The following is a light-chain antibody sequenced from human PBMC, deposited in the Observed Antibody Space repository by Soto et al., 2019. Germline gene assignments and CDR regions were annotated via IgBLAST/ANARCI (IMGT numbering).Light chain of an antibody. CDR3: QQYGHSLWT. Sequence: EIVLTQSPATLSLSPGERASLSCRASQSVSSGHLAWYQQKPGQAPRLLIYGASSRATGVTDRFSGSGAGTDFTLIISRREPEEYAVYYCQQYGHSLWTFGQGTKVDIK. V-gene: IGKV3-20*01. J-gene: IGKJ1*01. CDR2: GAS. CDR1: QSVSSGH.